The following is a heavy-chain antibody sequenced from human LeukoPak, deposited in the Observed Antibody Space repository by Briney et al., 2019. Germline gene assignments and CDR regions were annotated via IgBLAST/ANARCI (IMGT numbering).Heavy chain of an antibody. CDR2: IKEDGTEK. CDR1: GFTFSSYW. CDR3: ASAPSVQFDY. Sequence: GGSLRLSCAVSGFTFSSYWMSWVRQAPGKGLEWVANIKEDGTEKYYQDSVKGRFTISRDNAKNSLYLQMNSLRAEDTAVYYCASAPSVQFDYWGQGTLVTVSS. J-gene: IGHJ4*02. V-gene: IGHV3-7*01.